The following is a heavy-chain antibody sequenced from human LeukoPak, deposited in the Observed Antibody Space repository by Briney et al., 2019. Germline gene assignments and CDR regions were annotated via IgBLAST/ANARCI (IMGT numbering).Heavy chain of an antibody. CDR2: ISAYNGNT. CDR3: ARVLLWFGELSTGFDP. J-gene: IGHJ5*02. V-gene: IGHV1-18*01. Sequence: ASVKVSCKASGYTFTSYSISWVRQTPGQGLEWMGWISAYNGNTNYAQKFQGRVTMTRNTSISTAYMELSSLRSEDTAVYYCARVLLWFGELSTGFDPWGQGTLVTVSS. D-gene: IGHD3-10*01. CDR1: GYTFTSYS.